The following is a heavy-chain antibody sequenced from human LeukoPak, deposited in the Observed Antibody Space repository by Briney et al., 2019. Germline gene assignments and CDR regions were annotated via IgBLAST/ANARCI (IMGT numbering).Heavy chain of an antibody. CDR2: ASHDGSNN. D-gene: IGHD6-13*01. J-gene: IGHJ6*02. Sequence: GGSLRLSCAASGFTFSIHAMHWVRQAPGKGLEWVAVASHDGSNNYYADSVRGRFTISRDNSKNTLYLQMNSLRAEDTAVYYCARDQTRAAGNYYYYYGMDVWGQGTTVTVSS. CDR1: GFTFSIHA. V-gene: IGHV3-30*14. CDR3: ARDQTRAAGNYYYYYGMDV.